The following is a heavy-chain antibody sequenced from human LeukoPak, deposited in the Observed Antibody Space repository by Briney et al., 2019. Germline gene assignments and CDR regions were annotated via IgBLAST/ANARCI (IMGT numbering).Heavy chain of an antibody. CDR2: ISGSGGST. J-gene: IGHJ5*02. CDR1: GFTFSTYA. V-gene: IGHV3-23*01. D-gene: IGHD3-10*01. Sequence: GGSLRLSCAASGFTFSTYAMSWVRQAPGKGLEWVSVISGSGGSTYYADSVKGRFTISRDNPKNTLYLQMNSLRAEDTAVYYCAKTSGTNWFDPWGQGTLVTVSS. CDR3: AKTSGTNWFDP.